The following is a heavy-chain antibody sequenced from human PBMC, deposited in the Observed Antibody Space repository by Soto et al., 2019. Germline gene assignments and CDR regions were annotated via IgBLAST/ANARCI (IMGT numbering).Heavy chain of an antibody. CDR1: GASVSHGY. CDR2: MYFGGSF. D-gene: IGHD3-22*01. Sequence: QMQLQASGPGLVKPSETLSLTCNVSGASVSHGYWSWIRQPPGKGLEWIGFMYFGGSFNYNPSLTRRATISVETPKNQFSMKLPSVTASDTAVYYCARSYYDSTGFAVDPWGQGTLVTVSS. CDR3: ARSYYDSTGFAVDP. J-gene: IGHJ5*02. V-gene: IGHV4-59*02.